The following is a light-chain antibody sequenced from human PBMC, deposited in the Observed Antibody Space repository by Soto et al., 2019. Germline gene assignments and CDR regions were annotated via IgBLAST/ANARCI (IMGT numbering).Light chain of an antibody. J-gene: IGLJ1*01. CDR2: DVS. V-gene: IGLV2-14*03. Sequence: QPASVSGSPGQSIIISCTGTSGDVGAFDSVSWYQHYPGKAPKLIIYDVSSRSSGVSSRFSGSKSDNTASLTISGLQTDDEADYYCQSYTTRRTYVFGTGTKVTVL. CDR1: SGDVGAFDS. CDR3: QSYTTRRTYV.